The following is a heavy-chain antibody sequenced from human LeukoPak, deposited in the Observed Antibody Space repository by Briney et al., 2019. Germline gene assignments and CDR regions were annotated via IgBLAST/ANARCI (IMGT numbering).Heavy chain of an antibody. Sequence: GGSLRLSCAASGFTFSNAWMSWVRQAPGQGLEWVGRIKSKTDGGTTDYAAPVKGRFTISRDDSKNTLNLQMNSLKTEDTGVYYCTTVMVDSYADYWGQGTLVTVSS. D-gene: IGHD5-18*01. J-gene: IGHJ4*02. CDR2: IKSKTDGGTT. CDR3: TTVMVDSYADY. V-gene: IGHV3-15*01. CDR1: GFTFSNAW.